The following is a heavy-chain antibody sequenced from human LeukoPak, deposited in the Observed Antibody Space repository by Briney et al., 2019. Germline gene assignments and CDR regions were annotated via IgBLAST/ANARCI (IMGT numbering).Heavy chain of an antibody. Sequence: SETLSLTCTVSGGSISSYYWSWIRQPPGKGLEWTGYIYYSGSTNYNPSLKSRVTISVDTSKNQFSLKLSSVTAADTAVYYCARDRFSLHYYGMDVWGQGTTVTVSS. J-gene: IGHJ6*02. CDR1: GGSISSYY. V-gene: IGHV4-59*01. CDR3: ARDRFSLHYYGMDV. CDR2: IYYSGST.